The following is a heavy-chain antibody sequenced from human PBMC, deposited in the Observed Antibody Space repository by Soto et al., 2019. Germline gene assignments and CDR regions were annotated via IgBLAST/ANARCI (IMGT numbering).Heavy chain of an antibody. V-gene: IGHV4-59*01. Sequence: KPSETLSLTCNVSGGSISSYYWTWIRQPPGKGLEWIGYIDYSGYTYYTSYKPSLSGRVTMSVDTSKNQISLRLTSVTPADTAVYYCARGVDRHMLIIGLWGQGTLVTVSS. CDR2: IDYSGYTYYT. D-gene: IGHD3-16*01. CDR1: GGSISSYY. J-gene: IGHJ4*02. CDR3: ARGVDRHMLIIGL.